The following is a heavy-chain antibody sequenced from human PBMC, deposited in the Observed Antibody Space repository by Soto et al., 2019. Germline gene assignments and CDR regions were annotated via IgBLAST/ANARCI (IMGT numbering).Heavy chain of an antibody. CDR2: MYWDDDK. V-gene: IGHV2-5*02. CDR1: GFSLSNNGVG. J-gene: IGHJ4*02. D-gene: IGHD6-13*01. CDR3: AHTDYTSSWNLDY. Sequence: QITLKESGPTLVKPTQTLTLNCTFSGFSLSNNGVGVGWIRQPPGKALNWLALMYWDDDKRYSPSLKSRITITKHTPKNTEVLAMTDMDPVDTATYYCAHTDYTSSWNLDYWGQGILVTVSS.